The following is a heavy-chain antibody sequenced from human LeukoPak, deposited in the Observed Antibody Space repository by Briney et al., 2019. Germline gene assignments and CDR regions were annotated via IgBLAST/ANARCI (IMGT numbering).Heavy chain of an antibody. J-gene: IGHJ2*01. D-gene: IGHD3-10*01. V-gene: IGHV3-53*01. Sequence: GGSLRLSCAASGFTFSNYNMNWVRQAPGKGLEWVSILYSGDSTYYADSVKGRFIVSRDNSKNTLYLQMNALRADDTAVYYCARVGDHYHWYLDLWGRGTLVTVSS. CDR1: GFTFSNYN. CDR3: ARVGDHYHWYLDL. CDR2: LYSGDST.